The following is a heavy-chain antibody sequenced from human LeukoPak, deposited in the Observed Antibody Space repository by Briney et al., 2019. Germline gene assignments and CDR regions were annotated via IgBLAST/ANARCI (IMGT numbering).Heavy chain of an antibody. CDR2: VYSGGTT. D-gene: IGHD3-22*01. J-gene: IGHJ3*02. Sequence: PGGSLRLSCAASGFSVSNNYMSWVRQPPGKGLEWVSVVYSGGTTYYADSVKGRFTISRDNSKNTLYLQMNSLRVKDTAVYYCARDKDRSGSYFDAFDIWGQGTMLTVSS. V-gene: IGHV3-53*01. CDR3: ARDKDRSGSYFDAFDI. CDR1: GFSVSNNY.